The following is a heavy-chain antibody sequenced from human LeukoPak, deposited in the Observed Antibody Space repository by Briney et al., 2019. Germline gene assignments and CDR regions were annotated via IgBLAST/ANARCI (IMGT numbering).Heavy chain of an antibody. CDR3: SRTSWIALDP. J-gene: IGHJ5*02. V-gene: IGHV1-2*02. CDR2: INPKSGGT. D-gene: IGHD5-12*01. Sequence: ASVKVSCKASGYTFTRYYMHWVRQAPGQRLEWRGWINPKSGGTNYAQKFQRRVTMTRDTSTSTAYMDLSRLRSDDKAVYYCSRTSWIALDPWGQGTLVTVSS. CDR1: GYTFTRYY.